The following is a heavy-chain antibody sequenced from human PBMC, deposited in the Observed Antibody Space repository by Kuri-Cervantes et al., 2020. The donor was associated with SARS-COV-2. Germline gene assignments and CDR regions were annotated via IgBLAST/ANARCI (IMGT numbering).Heavy chain of an antibody. CDR3: ARAPPITIFGVVITIGGFDY. V-gene: IGHV4-61*01. CDR1: GGSISSSSYY. J-gene: IGHJ4*02. Sequence: SETLSLTCTVSGGSISSSSYYWSWIRQPPGKGLEWIGYIYYSGSTNYNPSLKSRVTISVDTSKNQFSLKLSSVTAADTAVYYCARAPPITIFGVVITIGGFDYWGQGTLVTVSS. CDR2: IYYSGST. D-gene: IGHD3-3*01.